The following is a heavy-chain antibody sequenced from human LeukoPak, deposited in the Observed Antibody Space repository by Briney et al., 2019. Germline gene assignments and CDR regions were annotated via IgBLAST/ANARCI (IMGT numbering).Heavy chain of an antibody. CDR2: IYYSGST. CDR1: GGSISSSSYY. CDR3: ARVRGYSRVRFDY. Sequence: SETLSLTCTVSGGSISSSSYYWGWIRQPPGKGLEWIGNIYYSGSTYYNPSLESRVTMSLDTSKNQFSLKLSSVTAADTAVYYYARVRGYSRVRFDYWGQGTLVTVSS. D-gene: IGHD5-18*01. V-gene: IGHV4-39*07. J-gene: IGHJ4*02.